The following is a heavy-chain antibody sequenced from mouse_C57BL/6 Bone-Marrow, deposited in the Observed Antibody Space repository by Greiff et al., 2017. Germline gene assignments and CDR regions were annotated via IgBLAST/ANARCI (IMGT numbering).Heavy chain of an antibody. Sequence: VQLQQSGPELVKPGASVKISCKASGYTFTDYYMNWVKQSHGKSLEWIGDINPNNGGTSYNQKFKGKATLTVDKSSSTAYMELRSLTSEDSAVYYCASMIRGYFDVWGTGTTVTVSS. CDR2: INPNNGGT. J-gene: IGHJ1*03. CDR3: ASMIRGYFDV. D-gene: IGHD2-4*01. CDR1: GYTFTDYY. V-gene: IGHV1-26*01.